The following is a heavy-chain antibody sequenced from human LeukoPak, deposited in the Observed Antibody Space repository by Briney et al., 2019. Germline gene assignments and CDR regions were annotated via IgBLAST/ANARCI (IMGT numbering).Heavy chain of an antibody. D-gene: IGHD4-17*01. V-gene: IGHV1-8*03. CDR3: ARTDYGDYGRPFDY. J-gene: IGHJ4*02. Sequence: ASVKVSCKASGYTFTSYDINWVRQATGQGLEWMGWMNPNSGNTGYAQKFQGRVTITRNTSISTAYMELSSLRSEDTAVYYCARTDYGDYGRPFDYWGQGTLVTVSS. CDR2: MNPNSGNT. CDR1: GYTFTSYD.